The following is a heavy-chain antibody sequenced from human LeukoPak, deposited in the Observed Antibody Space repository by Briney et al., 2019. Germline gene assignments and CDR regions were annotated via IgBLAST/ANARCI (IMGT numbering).Heavy chain of an antibody. CDR1: GFTFSSYG. V-gene: IGHV3-33*08. CDR3: ATLTAGGRDS. D-gene: IGHD6-13*01. Sequence: GRSLRLSCAASGFTFSSYGMHWVRQAPGKGLEWLAVIWSDGSVKTYADSVKGRFTISRDNSKNTLFLQMNSLRAGDTAVYYCATLTAGGRDSWGQGTLVTVSS. J-gene: IGHJ4*02. CDR2: IWSDGSVK.